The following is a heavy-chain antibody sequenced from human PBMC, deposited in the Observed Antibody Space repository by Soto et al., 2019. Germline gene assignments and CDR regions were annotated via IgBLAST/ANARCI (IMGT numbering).Heavy chain of an antibody. V-gene: IGHV1-46*01. D-gene: IGHD1-7*01. Sequence: ASVKVSCKASGYTFTSYYMHWVRPAPGQGLEWMGIINPSGGSTSYAQKFQGRVTMTRDTSTSTVYMELSSLRSEDTAVYYCARDKLRPDYYYYYGMDVWGQGATVTVSS. CDR2: INPSGGST. CDR1: GYTFTSYY. CDR3: ARDKLRPDYYYYYGMDV. J-gene: IGHJ6*02.